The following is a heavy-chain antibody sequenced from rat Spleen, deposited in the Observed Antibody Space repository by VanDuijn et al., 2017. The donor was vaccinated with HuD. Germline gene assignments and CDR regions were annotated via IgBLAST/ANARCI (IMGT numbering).Heavy chain of an antibody. CDR1: GFTFSDYN. CDR2: ISPSGGNT. Sequence: EEQLVESGGGLVQPGRSMKLSCAASGFTFSDYNMAWVRQAPTKGLEWVASISPSGGNTYCRDSVKGRFTISRDNAKSTLYLQMDSLRSEDTGTYDCAKDHWGYWGQGVMVTVAS. D-gene: IGHD4-6*01. J-gene: IGHJ2*01. V-gene: IGHV5-25*01. CDR3: AKDHWGY.